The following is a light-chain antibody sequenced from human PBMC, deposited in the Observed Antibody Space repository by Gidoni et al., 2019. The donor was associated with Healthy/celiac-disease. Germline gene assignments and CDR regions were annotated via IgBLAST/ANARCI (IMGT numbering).Light chain of an antibody. CDR1: SSNIGAGYD. V-gene: IGLV1-40*01. CDR3: QSYDSSLSGSV. Sequence: QSVLTQPPSLSLPPGQRVTISRTGSSSNIGAGYDVHWYQQLPGTAPKLLIYGNSNRPSGVPDRFSGSKSGTSASLAITGLQAEDEADYYCQSYDSSLSGSVFGGGTKLTVL. J-gene: IGLJ2*01. CDR2: GNS.